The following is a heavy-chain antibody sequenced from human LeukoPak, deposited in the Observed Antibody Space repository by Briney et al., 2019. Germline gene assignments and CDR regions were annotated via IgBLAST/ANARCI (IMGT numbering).Heavy chain of an antibody. J-gene: IGHJ6*03. CDR2: IIPIFGTA. CDR3: ARARAFYYYYYYMDV. Sequence: VASVKVSCKASGDTFSSYAINWVRQAPGQGLEWMGGIIPIFGTANYAQNFRGRVTITADDSTSTAYMELSSLRSEDTAVYYCARARAFYYYYYYMDVWGKGTTVTISS. V-gene: IGHV1-69*13. CDR1: GDTFSSYA.